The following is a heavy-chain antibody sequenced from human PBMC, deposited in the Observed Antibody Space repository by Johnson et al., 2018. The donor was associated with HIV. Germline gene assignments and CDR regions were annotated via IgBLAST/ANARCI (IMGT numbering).Heavy chain of an antibody. CDR1: GFTFSTYA. CDR3: AKARLIAADDAFDI. V-gene: IGHV3-30-3*01. J-gene: IGHJ3*02. CDR2: ISYDGSNK. D-gene: IGHD6-6*01. Sequence: QVQLVESGGGVVQPGRFLRLSCAASGFTFSTYAMHWVRQAPGKGLEWVAVISYDGSNKYYADSVKGRFTISRDNSKNTLYLQMNSLRAEDTAVYYCAKARLIAADDAFDIWGQGTMVTVSS.